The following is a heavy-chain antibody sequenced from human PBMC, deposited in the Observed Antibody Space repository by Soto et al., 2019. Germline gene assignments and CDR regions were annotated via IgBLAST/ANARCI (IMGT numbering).Heavy chain of an antibody. J-gene: IGHJ6*03. Sequence: EVQLVESGGGLVQPGGSLRLSCAASGFTFGSYSMNWVRQAPGKGLEWVSSILSSSGVIYYADSVKGRFTISRDNAKNSLYLQMNSLRAEDTAVYYCARDLCAPLVATAMPSYMDVWGKGTTVTVSS. D-gene: IGHD2-21*02. CDR1: GFTFGSYS. CDR3: ARDLCAPLVATAMPSYMDV. CDR2: ILSSSGVI. V-gene: IGHV3-48*01.